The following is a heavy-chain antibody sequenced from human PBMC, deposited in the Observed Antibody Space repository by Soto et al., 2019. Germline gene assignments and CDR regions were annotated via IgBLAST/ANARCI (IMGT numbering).Heavy chain of an antibody. V-gene: IGHV3-48*01. D-gene: IGHD2-15*01. CDR1: GFTFRDLT. Sequence: GGSLRLSCSASGFTFRDLTMHWVRQAPGKGLEWVSYISSSSSTIYYADSVKGRFTISRDNAKNSLYLQMNSLRAEDTAVYYCARGPQAALVDYWGQGTLVTVSS. J-gene: IGHJ4*02. CDR2: ISSSSSTI. CDR3: ARGPQAALVDY.